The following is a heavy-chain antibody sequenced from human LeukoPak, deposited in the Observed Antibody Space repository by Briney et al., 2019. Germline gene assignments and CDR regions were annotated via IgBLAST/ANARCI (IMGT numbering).Heavy chain of an antibody. CDR2: IVSDGSST. CDR1: GFTFSSTW. CDR3: ARVGITFGGVIIRGNAFDI. D-gene: IGHD3-16*01. J-gene: IGHJ3*02. V-gene: IGHV3-74*03. Sequence: GGSLRLSCAASGFTFSSTWMHWVRQVPGKELVWVARIVSDGSSTTYAESVKGRFTISRDNAKNTLYLQMNSLRAEDTAVYYCARVGITFGGVIIRGNAFDIWGQGTMVTVSS.